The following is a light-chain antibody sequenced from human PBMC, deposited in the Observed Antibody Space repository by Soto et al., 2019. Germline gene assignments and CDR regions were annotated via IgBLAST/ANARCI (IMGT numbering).Light chain of an antibody. CDR1: SSNIRAGYD. CDR2: GNS. Sequence: QSVLTQPPSVSGAPGQRVTISCTGSSSNIRAGYDVHWYQQLPGTAPKILIYGNSNRPSGVPDRFSGSKSGTSASLAITGLQAEDDADYYCQSYDSSLSVLFGGGTKVIVL. CDR3: QSYDSSLSVL. V-gene: IGLV1-40*01. J-gene: IGLJ2*01.